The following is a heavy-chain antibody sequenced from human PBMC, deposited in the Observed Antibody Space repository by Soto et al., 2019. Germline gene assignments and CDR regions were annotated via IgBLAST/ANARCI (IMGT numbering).Heavy chain of an antibody. V-gene: IGHV4-4*07. D-gene: IGHD3-22*01. CDR1: GGSISTYY. Sequence: PSETLSLTCTVSGGSISTYYWSWIRQPAGKGLEWIGRIYASGSTNYNPSLKSRVTMSVATSKNQFSLKLSSVTAADTAIYYCAGMPVTTTNCLDPWGQGTLVTVSS. J-gene: IGHJ5*02. CDR2: IYASGST. CDR3: AGMPVTTTNCLDP.